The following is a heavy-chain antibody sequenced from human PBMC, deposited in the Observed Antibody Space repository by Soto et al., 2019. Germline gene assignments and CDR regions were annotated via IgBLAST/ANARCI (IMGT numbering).Heavy chain of an antibody. Sequence: GESLKISCKGSGYSFTSYWISWVRQMPGKGLEWMGRIDPSDSYTNYSPSFQGHVTISADKSISTAYLQWSSLKASDTAMYYYASQLHDYYDSSGYHSPKWFDPWGQGTLVTVSS. CDR3: ASQLHDYYDSSGYHSPKWFDP. CDR1: GYSFTSYW. J-gene: IGHJ5*02. V-gene: IGHV5-10-1*01. CDR2: IDPSDSYT. D-gene: IGHD3-22*01.